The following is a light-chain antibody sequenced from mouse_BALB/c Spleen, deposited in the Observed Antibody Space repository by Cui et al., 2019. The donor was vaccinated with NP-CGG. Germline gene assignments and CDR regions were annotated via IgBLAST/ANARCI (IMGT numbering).Light chain of an antibody. J-gene: IGLJ1*01. Sequence: QAVVTLESALTTSPGETVTLTCRSSTGAVTTSNYANWVQEKPDHLFTGLIGGTNNRAPGVPARFSGSLIGDKAALTITGTQTEDEAIYFCALWYSNHWVFDGGTKLTVL. CDR3: ALWYSNHWV. V-gene: IGLV1*01. CDR2: GTN. CDR1: TGAVTTSNY.